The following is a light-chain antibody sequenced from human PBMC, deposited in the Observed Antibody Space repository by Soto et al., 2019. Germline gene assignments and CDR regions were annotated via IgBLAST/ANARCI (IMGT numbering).Light chain of an antibody. J-gene: IGKJ4*01. CDR1: QNINKY. Sequence: EIFLTQSPATLSLSPGERATLSCRASQNINKYLAWYQERPGQAPRLLIYDASYRATGIPARFSGGGSGTDFTLSISSLEPEDFAVYYCQQRSDWLTFGGGTKVDIK. CDR3: QQRSDWLT. CDR2: DAS. V-gene: IGKV3-11*01.